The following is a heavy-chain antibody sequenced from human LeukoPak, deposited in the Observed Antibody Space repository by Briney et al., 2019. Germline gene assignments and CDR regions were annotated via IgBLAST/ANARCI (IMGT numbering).Heavy chain of an antibody. Sequence: ASVKVSCKASGYTLTSYYMHWVRQAPGQGLEWMGIINPSGGSTTYAQKFQGRVTMTRDTSTSTVYMELSSLRSEDTAMCYCAREMQGWFDPWGQGTLVTVSS. CDR2: INPSGGST. V-gene: IGHV1-46*01. CDR1: GYTLTSYY. J-gene: IGHJ5*02. CDR3: AREMQGWFDP.